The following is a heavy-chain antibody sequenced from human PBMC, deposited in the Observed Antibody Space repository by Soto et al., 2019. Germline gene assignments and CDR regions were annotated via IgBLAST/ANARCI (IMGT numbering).Heavy chain of an antibody. CDR2: FYYSGIT. V-gene: IGHV4-31*03. J-gene: IGHJ5*02. CDR3: ASSGAREGDWFDP. D-gene: IGHD3-16*01. CDR1: GGSIRRRGYY. Sequence: QVQLQESGPGVVKTSQTLSLTCTVSGGSIRRRGYYWSWIRHRPGEGLQWIGFFYYSGITDYNPYLRSRAVISADTSNNQVFLQLSSVTAADTAVYYCASSGAREGDWFDPWGQGTLVTVSS.